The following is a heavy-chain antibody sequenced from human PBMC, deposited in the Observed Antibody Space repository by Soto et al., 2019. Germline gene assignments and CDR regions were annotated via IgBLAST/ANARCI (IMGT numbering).Heavy chain of an antibody. CDR3: AKVSWDIVVVVAATPYYFDY. J-gene: IGHJ4*02. Sequence: EVQLLESGGGLVQPGGSLRLSCAASGFTFSSYAMSWVRQAPGKGLEWVSAISGSGGSTYYADSVKSRFTISRDNSKNTLYLQMNSLRAEDTAVYYCAKVSWDIVVVVAATPYYFDYWGQGTLVTVSS. V-gene: IGHV3-23*01. D-gene: IGHD2-15*01. CDR1: GFTFSSYA. CDR2: ISGSGGST.